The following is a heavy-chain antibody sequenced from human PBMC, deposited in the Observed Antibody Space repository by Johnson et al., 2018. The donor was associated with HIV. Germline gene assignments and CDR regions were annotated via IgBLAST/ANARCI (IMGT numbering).Heavy chain of an antibody. CDR3: ARSDPSTVLWFGDNDAFDI. J-gene: IGHJ3*02. Sequence: VQLVESGGGLVQPGGSLRLSCAASGFTVSSSYMSWVRQAPGKGLEWVSVIYSGGSTYYADSVQGRFTISRDNSNNTLYLQMNSLRAEDTAVYYCARSDPSTVLWFGDNDAFDIWGQGTMVTVSS. CDR2: IYSGGST. V-gene: IGHV3-66*01. CDR1: GFTVSSSY. D-gene: IGHD3-10*01.